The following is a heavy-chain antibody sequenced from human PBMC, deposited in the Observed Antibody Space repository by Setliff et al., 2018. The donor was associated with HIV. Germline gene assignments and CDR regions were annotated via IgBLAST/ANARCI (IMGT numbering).Heavy chain of an antibody. V-gene: IGHV4-39*01. CDR2: IYYSGST. D-gene: IGHD6-19*01. J-gene: IGHJ2*01. CDR1: GGSISSSSYY. CDR3: ARPPGKWLVLGHWYFDL. Sequence: TLSLTCTVSGGSISSSSYYWGWIRQPPGKGLEWIGSIYYSGSTYYNPSLKSRVTISVDTSKNQFSLKLSSVTAADTAVYYCARPPGKWLVLGHWYFDLWGRGTLVTVSS.